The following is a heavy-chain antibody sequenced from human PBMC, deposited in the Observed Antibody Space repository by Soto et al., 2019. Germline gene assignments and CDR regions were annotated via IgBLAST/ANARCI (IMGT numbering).Heavy chain of an antibody. Sequence: QVQLQESGPGLVKPSETLSLSCTVSNGSISNFYWNWIRHPPGKRLEWIGRIYISGSSSYNPSLRSRVTMSVDASKNQFSLKLNSVTAADTAVYYCARSSHKESWFHPWGQGTLVTVSS. D-gene: IGHD6-13*01. CDR2: IYISGSS. V-gene: IGHV4-4*07. CDR1: NGSISNFY. CDR3: ARSSHKESWFHP. J-gene: IGHJ5*02.